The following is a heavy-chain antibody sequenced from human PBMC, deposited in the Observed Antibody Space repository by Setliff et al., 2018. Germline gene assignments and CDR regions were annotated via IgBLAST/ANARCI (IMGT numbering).Heavy chain of an antibody. CDR2: LSDGVRL. Sequence: PGGSLRLSCAASGFTVSSFSMHWVRQAPVKGLDWVATLSDGVRLSYADSVKGRFTISRDISKNTLYLQMDSLRHEDTAVYYCARVAEYDTIDIWGQGTMVTVSS. CDR1: GFTVSSFS. J-gene: IGHJ3*02. D-gene: IGHD3-16*01. V-gene: IGHV3-30*03. CDR3: ARVAEYDTIDI.